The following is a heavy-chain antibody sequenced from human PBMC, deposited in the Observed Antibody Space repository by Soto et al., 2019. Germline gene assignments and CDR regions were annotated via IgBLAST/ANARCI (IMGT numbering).Heavy chain of an antibody. D-gene: IGHD2-2*01. V-gene: IGHV4-59*01. J-gene: IGHJ4*02. CDR1: GGSISSYY. CDR2: IYYSGST. CDR3: AIEISNANIDY. Sequence: SETLSLTCTVSGGSISSYYWSWIRQPPGKGLEWIGYIYYSGSTNYNPSLKSRVTISVDTSKNQFSLKLSSVTAADTAVYYCAIEISNANIDYWGQGTLVTVSS.